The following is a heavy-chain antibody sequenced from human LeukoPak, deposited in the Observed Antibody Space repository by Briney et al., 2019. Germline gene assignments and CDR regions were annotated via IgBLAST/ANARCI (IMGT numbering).Heavy chain of an antibody. CDR1: GGSISGYY. CDR3: AREGRSSSSGY. Sequence: PSETLSLTCTVSGGSISGYYWTWIRQPAGRGLEWIGRINTSGNTNYKPYLKSRVTMSTDTSKNQYSLILSSVTAADTAVYYCAREGRSSSSGYWGQGILVTVSS. D-gene: IGHD6-6*01. J-gene: IGHJ4*02. CDR2: INTSGNT. V-gene: IGHV4-4*07.